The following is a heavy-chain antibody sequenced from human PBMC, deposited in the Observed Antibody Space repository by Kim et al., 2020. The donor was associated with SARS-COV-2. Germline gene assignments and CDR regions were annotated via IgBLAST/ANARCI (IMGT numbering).Heavy chain of an antibody. D-gene: IGHD3-22*01. CDR1: GFTFSSYA. CDR2: IYSGGSST. CDR3: AKDSSGYYGTMAFDI. V-gene: IGHV3-23*03. Sequence: GGSLRLSCAASGFTFSSYAMSWVRQAPGKGLEWVSVIYSGGSSTYYADSVKGRFTISRDNSKNTLYLQMNSLRAEDTAVYYCAKDSSGYYGTMAFDIWGQGTMVTVSS. J-gene: IGHJ3*02.